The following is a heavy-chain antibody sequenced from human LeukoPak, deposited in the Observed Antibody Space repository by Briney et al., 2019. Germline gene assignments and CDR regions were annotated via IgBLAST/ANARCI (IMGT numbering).Heavy chain of an antibody. CDR2: IYFSGST. V-gene: IGHV4-59*01. CDR1: GASINSNY. J-gene: IGHJ4*02. D-gene: IGHD5-12*01. Sequence: PSETLSLTCTVSGASINSNYWSWFRQPPGKEPEWIGYIYFSGSTNYNPSLWSRVAISVDRSRNQFSLKLTSMTAADTAVYYCASGPEWLRYTACWGQGTLVTVSS. CDR3: ASGPEWLRYTAC.